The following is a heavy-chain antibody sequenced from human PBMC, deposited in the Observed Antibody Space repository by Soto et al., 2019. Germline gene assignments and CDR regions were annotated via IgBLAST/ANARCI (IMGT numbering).Heavy chain of an antibody. CDR3: AKSSTTAPNDAFDI. Sequence: PGGSLRLSCAASGFTFSSYGMHWVRQAPGKGLEWVAVISYDGSNKYYADSVKGRFTISRDNSKNTLYLQMNSLRAEDTAVYYCAKSSTTAPNDAFDIWGQGTMVTVS. V-gene: IGHV3-30*18. CDR2: ISYDGSNK. CDR1: GFTFSSYG. J-gene: IGHJ3*02. D-gene: IGHD4-17*01.